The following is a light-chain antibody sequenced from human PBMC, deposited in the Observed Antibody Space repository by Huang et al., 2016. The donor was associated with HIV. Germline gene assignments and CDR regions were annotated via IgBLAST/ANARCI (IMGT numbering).Light chain of an antibody. Sequence: EIVLTQSPATLSVSPGERATLSCRASQSVSNNLSWFQQQPGQAPRLLIYGAFTRATGIPARFSGSGSGTEFTLTISSLQSEDFAVYYCQQYDNWPPYTFGQGTKLESK. CDR1: QSVSNN. CDR2: GAF. CDR3: QQYDNWPPYT. V-gene: IGKV3-15*01. J-gene: IGKJ2*01.